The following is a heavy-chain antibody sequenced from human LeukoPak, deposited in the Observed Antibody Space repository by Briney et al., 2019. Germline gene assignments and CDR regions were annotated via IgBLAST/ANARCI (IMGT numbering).Heavy chain of an antibody. CDR1: GGPISSYY. CDR2: IYYSGST. J-gene: IGHJ4*02. V-gene: IGHV4-59*08. D-gene: IGHD2-21*02. CDR3: ARLSQGYCGGDCYSGY. Sequence: PSETLSLTCTVSGGPISSYYWSWLRQPPGKGLEWVGYIYYSGSTNYNPSLKSRVTISVDTSKNQLSLKLSSVTAADTAVYYCARLSQGYCGGDCYSGYWGQGTLVTVSS.